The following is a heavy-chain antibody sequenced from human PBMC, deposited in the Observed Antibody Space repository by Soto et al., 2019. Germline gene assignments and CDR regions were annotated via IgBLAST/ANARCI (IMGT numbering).Heavy chain of an antibody. D-gene: IGHD1-26*01. V-gene: IGHV3-30*18. CDR1: GFTFSSYG. CDR3: AKNPIVGATTIEY. CDR2: ISYDGSKK. Sequence: QVQLVESGGGVVQPGRSLRLSCAASGFTFSSYGMHWVRQAPGKGLEWVAVISYDGSKKYYADSVKGRFTISRDNSKNTLYLQMNSLRAEDTAVYYCAKNPIVGATTIEYWGQGTLVTVSS. J-gene: IGHJ4*02.